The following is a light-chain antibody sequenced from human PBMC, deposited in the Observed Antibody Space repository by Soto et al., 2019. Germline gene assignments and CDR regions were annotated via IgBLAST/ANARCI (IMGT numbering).Light chain of an antibody. CDR3: QQRSNWPPLT. CDR1: QSVSASY. Sequence: EIVLTQSPGTLSLSPGERVTLSCRASQSVSASYLGWYQQKSGQAPRLLIYATASRATGIPDRFSGSGSGTDFTLTISSLEPEDFAVYYCQQRSNWPPLTFGGGTKVEIK. V-gene: IGKV3D-20*02. J-gene: IGKJ4*01. CDR2: ATA.